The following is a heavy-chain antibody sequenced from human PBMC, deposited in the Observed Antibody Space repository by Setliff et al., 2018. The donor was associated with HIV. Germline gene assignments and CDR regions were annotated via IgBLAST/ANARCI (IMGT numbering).Heavy chain of an antibody. D-gene: IGHD3-9*01. CDR1: GYTFTGYY. J-gene: IGHJ4*02. CDR3: ARGSILTGYAYDY. V-gene: IGHV1-2*04. Sequence: ASVKISCKASGYTFTGYYMHWVRQAPGQGLEWMGWINPNSGGTNYAQKFQGWVTMTRDTSISTAYMELSRLRSDDTAVYYCARGSILTGYAYDYWGQGTLVTVSS. CDR2: INPNSGGT.